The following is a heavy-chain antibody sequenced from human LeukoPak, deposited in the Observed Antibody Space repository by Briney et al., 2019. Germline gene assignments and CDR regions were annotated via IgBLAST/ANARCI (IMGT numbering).Heavy chain of an antibody. Sequence: WEPLSLPCGVYGGSFCGYYWSWIRQPPGKGLEGIGEFNHRGSTNYHPSLKSPVTISADTSKNQCSLKLSSVTAADTAVYYCAIRRIMITFGGVIVPTSFDYWGQGTLVTVS. D-gene: IGHD3-16*02. CDR2: FNHRGST. CDR3: AIRRIMITFGGVIVPTSFDY. J-gene: IGHJ4*02. CDR1: GGSFCGYY. V-gene: IGHV4-34*01.